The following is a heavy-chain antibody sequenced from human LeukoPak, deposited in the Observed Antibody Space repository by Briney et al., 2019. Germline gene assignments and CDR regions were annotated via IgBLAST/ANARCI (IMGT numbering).Heavy chain of an antibody. J-gene: IGHJ4*02. CDR2: INHSGST. D-gene: IGHD1-1*01. Sequence: SETLSLTCAVYGRSFSGYYWSWIRQPPGKGLEWIGEINHSGSTNYNPSLKSRVTISVDTSKNQFSLKLSSVTAADTAVYYCAGEWYNWNGFDYWGQGTLVTVSS. CDR3: AGEWYNWNGFDY. V-gene: IGHV4-34*01. CDR1: GRSFSGYY.